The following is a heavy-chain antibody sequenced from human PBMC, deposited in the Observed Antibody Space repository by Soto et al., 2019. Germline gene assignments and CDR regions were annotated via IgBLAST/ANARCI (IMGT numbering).Heavy chain of an antibody. CDR3: TRLGSSGWYQGSYFDY. CDR2: IPFSGST. J-gene: IGHJ4*02. V-gene: IGHV4-39*01. Sequence: QLQLQESGPGLVKPSETLSLTCTVSGGSISRNNHYWGWIRQSPGKGLEWIGSIPFSGSTNYNPSLKSRVSISMDTSMNQFSLRMSSVTAADTAVFYCTRLGSSGWYQGSYFDYWGQGILVTVSS. D-gene: IGHD6-19*01. CDR1: GGSISRNNHY.